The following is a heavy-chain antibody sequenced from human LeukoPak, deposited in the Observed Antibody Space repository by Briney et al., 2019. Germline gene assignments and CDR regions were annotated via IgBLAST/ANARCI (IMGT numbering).Heavy chain of an antibody. J-gene: IGHJ4*02. CDR2: IYYSGST. CDR1: GGSISSSSYY. Sequence: SETLSLTCTVSGGSISSSSYYWGWIRQPPGKGLEWIGSIYYSGSTYYNPSLKSRVTISVDTSKNQFSLKLSSVTAADTAVYYCARQSSSWSKVDYWGQGTLVTVSS. D-gene: IGHD6-13*01. CDR3: ARQSSSWSKVDY. V-gene: IGHV4-39*01.